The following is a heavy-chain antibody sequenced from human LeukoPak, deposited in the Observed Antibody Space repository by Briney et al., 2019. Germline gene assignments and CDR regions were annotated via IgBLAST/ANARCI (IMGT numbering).Heavy chain of an antibody. CDR1: GFTFSSYS. D-gene: IGHD3-16*02. Sequence: GGSLRLSCAASGFTFSSYSMNWVRQAPGKGLEWVSSISSSSSYIYYADPVKGRFTISRDNAKNSLYLQMNSLRAEDTAVYYCARALPAFGGVIVISPLGYWGQGTLVTVSS. J-gene: IGHJ4*02. V-gene: IGHV3-21*01. CDR2: ISSSSSYI. CDR3: ARALPAFGGVIVISPLGY.